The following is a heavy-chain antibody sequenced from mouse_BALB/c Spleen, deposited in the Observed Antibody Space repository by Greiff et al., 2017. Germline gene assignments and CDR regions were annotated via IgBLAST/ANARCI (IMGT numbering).Heavy chain of an antibody. D-gene: IGHD2-2*01. J-gene: IGHJ4*01. CDR1: GYTFTSYT. Sequence: VKLVESGAELARPGASVKMSCKASGYTFTSYTMHWVKQRPGQGLEWIGYINPSSGYTNYNQKFKDKATLTADKSSSTAYMQLSSLTSEDSAVYYCARWGYEYAMDYWGQGTSVTVSS. CDR3: ARWGYEYAMDY. V-gene: IGHV1-4*01. CDR2: INPSSGYT.